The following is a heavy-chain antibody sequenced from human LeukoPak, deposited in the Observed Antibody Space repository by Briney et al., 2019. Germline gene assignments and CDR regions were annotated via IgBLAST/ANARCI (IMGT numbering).Heavy chain of an antibody. J-gene: IGHJ4*02. V-gene: IGHV3-21*01. CDR1: GFSFSTYY. CDR2: ISSGSTYI. Sequence: PGGSLRLSCAASGFSFSTYYVNWVCQAPGKGLEWVSCISSGSTYIFYADSVRGRFAISRDNAKNSLYLQMSSLRADDTAVYYCVRENHGSFDYWGQGSLVTVSS. CDR3: VRENHGSFDY. D-gene: IGHD1-14*01.